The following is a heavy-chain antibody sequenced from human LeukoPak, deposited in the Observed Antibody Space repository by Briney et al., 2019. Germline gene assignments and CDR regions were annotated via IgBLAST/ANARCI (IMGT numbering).Heavy chain of an antibody. CDR2: SRNRAQSYST. CDR3: ARAPPIGVTYSFDF. J-gene: IGHJ4*02. V-gene: IGHV3-72*01. D-gene: IGHD2-21*02. CDR1: GFTFSDHY. Sequence: GGSLRLSCLVSGFTFSDHYMDWVRQAPGEGLEWVGRSRNRAQSYSTEYAPSVKGRFTISREDTQNSLYLHMNSLTTEDTAVYYCARAPPIGVTYSFDFWGQGTLVTVSS.